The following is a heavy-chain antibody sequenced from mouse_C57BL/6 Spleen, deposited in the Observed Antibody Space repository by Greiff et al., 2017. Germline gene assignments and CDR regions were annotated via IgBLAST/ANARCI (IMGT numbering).Heavy chain of an antibody. CDR2: ISSGSSTI. J-gene: IGHJ2*01. D-gene: IGHD2-3*01. CDR3: ARDDGYSFDY. CDR1: GFTFSDYG. V-gene: IGHV5-17*01. Sequence: DVHLVESGGGLVKPGGSLKLSCAASGFTFSDYGMHWVRQAPEKGLEWVAYISSGSSTIYYANTVKGRFTISRDNAKNTLFLQMTSLRSEDTAMYYCARDDGYSFDYWGQGTTLTVSS.